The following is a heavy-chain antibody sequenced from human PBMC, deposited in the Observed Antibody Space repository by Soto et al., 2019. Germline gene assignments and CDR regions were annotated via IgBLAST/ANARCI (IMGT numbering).Heavy chain of an antibody. CDR1: GFTFSSYA. J-gene: IGHJ6*02. V-gene: IGHV3-23*01. Sequence: GGSLRLSCAASGFTFSSYAMSWVRQAPGKGLEWVSAISGSGGSTYYADSVKGRFTISRDNSKNTLYLQMNSLRAEDTAVYYCAKTHHPPPTITIFGVVISDPDYYYYYGMDVWGQGTTVTVSS. D-gene: IGHD3-3*01. CDR3: AKTHHPPPTITIFGVVISDPDYYYYYGMDV. CDR2: ISGSGGST.